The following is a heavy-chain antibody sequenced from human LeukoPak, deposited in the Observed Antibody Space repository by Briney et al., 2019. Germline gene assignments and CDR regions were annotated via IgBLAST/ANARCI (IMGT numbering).Heavy chain of an antibody. Sequence: SETLSLTCTVSGGSISSSSYYWGWIRQPPGKGLEWIGSIYYSGSTYYNPTLKSRVTISVDTSKNQFSLKLSSVTAADTAVYYCARGGYSSSWFHYFDYWGQGTLVTVSS. D-gene: IGHD6-13*01. CDR1: GGSISSSSYY. CDR2: IYYSGST. V-gene: IGHV4-39*07. J-gene: IGHJ4*02. CDR3: ARGGYSSSWFHYFDY.